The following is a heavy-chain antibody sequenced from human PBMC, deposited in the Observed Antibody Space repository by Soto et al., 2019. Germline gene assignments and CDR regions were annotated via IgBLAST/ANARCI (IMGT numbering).Heavy chain of an antibody. CDR1: GGSISSSSYY. CDR3: ANRRLGHDAFDI. Sequence: QLQLQESGPGPVKPSETLSLTCTVSGGSISSSSYYWGWIRQPPGKGLEWIGSIYYSGSTYYNPSLKSRVTISVDTSKNQFSLKLSSVTAADTAVYYCANRRLGHDAFDIWGQGTMVTVSS. J-gene: IGHJ3*02. CDR2: IYYSGST. V-gene: IGHV4-39*01.